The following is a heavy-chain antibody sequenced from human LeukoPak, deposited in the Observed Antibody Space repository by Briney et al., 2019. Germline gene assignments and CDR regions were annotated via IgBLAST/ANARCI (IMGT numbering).Heavy chain of an antibody. CDR3: ARDRVLRFLEWLSVDAFDI. V-gene: IGHV3-30-3*01. CDR1: GFTFSSYA. J-gene: IGHJ3*02. Sequence: GRSLRLTCAASGFTFSSYAMHWVRQAPGKGLEWVAVISYDGSNKYYADSVKGRFTISRDNSKNTLYLQMNSLRAEDTAVYYCARDRVLRFLEWLSVDAFDIWGQGTMVTVSS. D-gene: IGHD3-3*01. CDR2: ISYDGSNK.